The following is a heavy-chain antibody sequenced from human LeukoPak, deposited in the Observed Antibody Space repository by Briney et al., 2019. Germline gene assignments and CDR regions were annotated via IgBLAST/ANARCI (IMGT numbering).Heavy chain of an antibody. CDR2: ISYDGSNK. J-gene: IGHJ4*02. V-gene: IGHV3-30-3*01. CDR1: GFTLSSYA. CDR3: MVTAIEDFDY. Sequence: GRSLRLSCAASGFTLSSYAVHWVRQAPGKGLEWVAVISYDGSNKYYADSVKGRFTISRDNSKNTLYLQMNSLRAEDTAVYYCMVTAIEDFDYWGQGTLVTVSS. D-gene: IGHD2-21*02.